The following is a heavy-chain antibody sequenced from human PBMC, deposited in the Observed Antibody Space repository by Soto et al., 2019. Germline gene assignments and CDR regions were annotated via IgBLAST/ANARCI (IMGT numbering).Heavy chain of an antibody. CDR3: AKGASTTVFAFNDY. Sequence: EVQLVESGGGLVQPGRSLRLSCAASGFTFDDYAMHSVRQGPGKGLEWVSSISWNSGNLGYADSVKGRFTISRDNAKNSLYLQMNSLRGEDTALYYCAKGASTTVFAFNDYWGQGTLVTVSS. CDR1: GFTFDDYA. CDR2: ISWNSGNL. V-gene: IGHV3-9*01. D-gene: IGHD4-17*01. J-gene: IGHJ4*02.